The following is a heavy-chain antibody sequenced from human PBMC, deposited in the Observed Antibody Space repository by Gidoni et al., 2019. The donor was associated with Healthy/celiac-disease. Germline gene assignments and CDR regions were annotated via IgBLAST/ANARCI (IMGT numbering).Heavy chain of an antibody. V-gene: IGHV3-15*01. CDR3: TTLLSNLRWKRPGDY. Sequence: EVQLVESGGGLVKPGGSLRLPGADAGLTCSNAWMSGVRQAPGQGLEWVGRLKSKTDCGTTDSAAPVKGRFTLSRDDSKNPLSLQMNSLTTEDTAVYYCTTLLSNLRWKRPGDYWGQGPLVTVSS. CDR2: LKSKTDCGTT. CDR1: GLTCSNAW. J-gene: IGHJ4*02. D-gene: IGHD1-1*01.